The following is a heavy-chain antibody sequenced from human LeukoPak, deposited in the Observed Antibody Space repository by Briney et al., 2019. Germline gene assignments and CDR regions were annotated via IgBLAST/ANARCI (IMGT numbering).Heavy chain of an antibody. V-gene: IGHV3-23*01. CDR1: GFTFSSYA. CDR3: AKVRTFGGVIVTDAFDI. D-gene: IGHD3-16*02. Sequence: PGGSLRLSCAASGFTFSSYAMSWVRQAPGKGLEWVSGISGSGGSTYYADSVKGRFTVSRDNSKNTLYLQMNSLRAEDTAVYYCAKVRTFGGVIVTDAFDIWGQGTMVTPSS. J-gene: IGHJ3*02. CDR2: ISGSGGST.